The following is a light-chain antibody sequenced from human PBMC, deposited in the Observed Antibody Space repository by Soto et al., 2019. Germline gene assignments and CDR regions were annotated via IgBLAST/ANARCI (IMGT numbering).Light chain of an antibody. V-gene: IGKV1-5*01. CDR1: QSISSW. CDR2: DAS. Sequence: DIQMTQSPSTLSASVGDRVTITCRASQSISSWLAWYQQKPGKAPKLLIYDASSLESGVPSRFSGSGSGTEFPLTISSLQPDDFATYYCKQYNSYSFTFGPGTKVDIK. J-gene: IGKJ3*01. CDR3: KQYNSYSFT.